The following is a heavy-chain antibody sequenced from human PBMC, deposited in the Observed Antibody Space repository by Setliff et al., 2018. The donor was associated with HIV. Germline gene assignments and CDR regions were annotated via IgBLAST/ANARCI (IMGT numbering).Heavy chain of an antibody. CDR1: GYSISTAYY. CDR3: AREIYGGNSRPFDY. Sequence: SSETLSLTCAVSGYSISTAYYWGWIRQSPGKGLEWIASIRSSGDTYYNPSLQSRVIISVDTSKNQVSLKLSSVTAADTAVYYCAREIYGGNSRPFDYWGQGILVTVSS. D-gene: IGHD4-17*01. V-gene: IGHV4-38-2*02. CDR2: IRSSGDT. J-gene: IGHJ4*02.